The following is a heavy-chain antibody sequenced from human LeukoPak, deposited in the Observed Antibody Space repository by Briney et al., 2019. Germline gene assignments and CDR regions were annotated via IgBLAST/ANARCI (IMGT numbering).Heavy chain of an antibody. CDR1: GGTFSSYA. CDR3: ARERGDWGAFDI. J-gene: IGHJ3*02. Sequence: AASVKVSCKASGGTFSSYAISWVRQAPGQGLEWMGGIIPIFGTANYAQKFQGRVTITTDESTSTAYMELSSLRSEDTAVYYCARERGDWGAFDIWGQGTMVTVSS. CDR2: IIPIFGTA. V-gene: IGHV1-69*05. D-gene: IGHD3-16*01.